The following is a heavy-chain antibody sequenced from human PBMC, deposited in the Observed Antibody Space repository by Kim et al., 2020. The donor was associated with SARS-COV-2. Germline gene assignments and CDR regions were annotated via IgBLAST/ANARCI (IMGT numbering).Heavy chain of an antibody. CDR2: ISYDGSNK. CDR3: AREQGITMVRGVIISYYYYGMDV. V-gene: IGHV3-30-3*01. D-gene: IGHD3-10*01. CDR1: GFTFSSYA. J-gene: IGHJ6*02. Sequence: GGSLRLSCAASGFTFSSYAMHWVRQAPGKGLEWVAVISYDGSNKYYADSVKGRFTISRDNSKNTLYLQMNSLRAEDTAVYYCAREQGITMVRGVIISYYYYGMDVWGQGTTVTVSS.